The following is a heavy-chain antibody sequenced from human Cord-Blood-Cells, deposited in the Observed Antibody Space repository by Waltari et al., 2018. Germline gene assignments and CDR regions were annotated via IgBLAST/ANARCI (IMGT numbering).Heavy chain of an antibody. CDR2: IYSGGST. J-gene: IGHJ4*02. D-gene: IGHD7-27*01. CDR1: GFTVSSNY. Sequence: VQLVASGGVLIQPGGSLRLSCAASGFTVSSNYMSWVRQAPGKGLEGVSVIYSGGSTYYADSVKGRFTISRDNSKNPLYLQMNSLRAEDTAVYYCARNEELGMGLDYWGQGTLVTVSS. CDR3: ARNEELGMGLDY. V-gene: IGHV3-53*01.